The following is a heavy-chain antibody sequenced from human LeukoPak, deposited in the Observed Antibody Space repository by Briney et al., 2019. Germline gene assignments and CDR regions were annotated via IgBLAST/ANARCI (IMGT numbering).Heavy chain of an antibody. J-gene: IGHJ6*02. CDR1: GYTLTELS. D-gene: IGHD2-15*01. CDR3: ARDLDIVVVAAAVRHYGLDV. V-gene: IGHV1-24*01. CDR2: FDPEDGET. Sequence: ASVKVSCKVSGYTLTELSMHWVRQAPGKGLEWMGGFDPEDGETIYAQKFQGRVTMTEDTSTDTAYMELSSLRSEDTAVYYCARDLDIVVVAAAVRHYGLDVWGQGTTVTVSS.